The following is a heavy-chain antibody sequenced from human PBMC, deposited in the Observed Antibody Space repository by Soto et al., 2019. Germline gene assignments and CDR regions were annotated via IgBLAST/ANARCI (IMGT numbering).Heavy chain of an antibody. CDR1: GFTFPSYW. Sequence: GGSLRLSCAASGFTFPSYWMSWVRQAPGKGLEWVSAISGSGGSTYYADSVKGRFTISRDNSKNTLYLQMNSLRAEDTAVYYCAKDLRGYDFWSGYYEVSNFDYWGQGTLVTVSS. J-gene: IGHJ4*02. CDR2: ISGSGGST. CDR3: AKDLRGYDFWSGYYEVSNFDY. D-gene: IGHD3-3*01. V-gene: IGHV3-23*01.